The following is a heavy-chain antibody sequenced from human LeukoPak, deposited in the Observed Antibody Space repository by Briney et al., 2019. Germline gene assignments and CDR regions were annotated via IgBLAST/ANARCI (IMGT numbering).Heavy chain of an antibody. CDR1: GGSFSGYY. V-gene: IGHV4-34*01. CDR3: ARDSPLQDAFDI. J-gene: IGHJ3*02. CDR2: INHSGST. Sequence: PSETLSLTCAVYGGSFSGYYWSWIRQPPGKGLEWIGEINHSGSTNYNPSLKSRVTISVDTSKNQFSLKLSSVTAADTAVYYCARDSPLQDAFDIWGQGTMVTVSS.